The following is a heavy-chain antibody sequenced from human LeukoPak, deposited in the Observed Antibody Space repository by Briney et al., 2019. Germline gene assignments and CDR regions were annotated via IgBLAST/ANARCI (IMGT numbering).Heavy chain of an antibody. J-gene: IGHJ2*01. Sequence: GGSLRLSCAASGFNFNTYAMNWVRQAPGKELEWVAVIWYDGSTEYYADSVKGRFTISRDNSRNTLYLQMNSLRVEDSAVYYCARDSASIAAAVYWFFDLWGRGTLVTVSS. CDR3: ARDSASIAAAVYWFFDL. V-gene: IGHV3-33*01. D-gene: IGHD6-25*01. CDR1: GFNFNTYA. CDR2: IWYDGSTE.